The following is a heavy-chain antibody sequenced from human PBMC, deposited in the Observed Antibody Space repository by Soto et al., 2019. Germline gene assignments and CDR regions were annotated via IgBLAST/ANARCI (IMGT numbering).Heavy chain of an antibody. V-gene: IGHV5-51*01. CDR3: ARDISNFRYSYYALDV. D-gene: IGHD4-4*01. CDR1: GYTFTDYW. CDR2: LYPGGPVT. J-gene: IGHJ6*04. Sequence: PGESLKISCKGSGYTFTDYWIGCVRQLPGKGLKWMGTLYPGGPVTRYSTSLQGHVTSSGDKSPNPASLQCNPLRASDTAMYYCARDISNFRYSYYALDVFGRVTTV.